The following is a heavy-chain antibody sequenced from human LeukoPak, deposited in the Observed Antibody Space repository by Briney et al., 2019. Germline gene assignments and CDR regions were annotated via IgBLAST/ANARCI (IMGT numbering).Heavy chain of an antibody. V-gene: IGHV4-61*02. CDR3: ARDGRYYYAFDI. CDR2: IYTSGGT. Sequence: SETLSLTCTVSGGSISSGSYYWSWIRQPAGKGLEWIGRIYTSGGTNYNPSLKSRVTISVDTSKNQFSLKLSSVTAADTAVYYCARDGRYYYAFDIWGQGTMVTVSS. CDR1: GGSISSGSYY. D-gene: IGHD1-26*01. J-gene: IGHJ3*02.